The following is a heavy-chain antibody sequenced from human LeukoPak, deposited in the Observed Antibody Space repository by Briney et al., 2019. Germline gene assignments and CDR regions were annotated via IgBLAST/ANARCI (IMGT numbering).Heavy chain of an antibody. CDR2: INHSGST. Sequence: MTSETLSLTCAVYGGSFSGYYWSWIRQPPGKGLEWIGEINHSGSTNYNPSLKSRVTISVDTSKNQFSLKLSSVTAADTAVYYCAREGKYSSSWYRYYYYMDVWGKGTTVTVSS. D-gene: IGHD6-13*01. V-gene: IGHV4-34*01. CDR1: GGSFSGYY. CDR3: AREGKYSSSWYRYYYYMDV. J-gene: IGHJ6*03.